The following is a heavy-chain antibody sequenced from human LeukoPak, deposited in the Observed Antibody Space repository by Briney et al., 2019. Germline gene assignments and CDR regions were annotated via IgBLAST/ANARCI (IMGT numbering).Heavy chain of an antibody. CDR3: ARSSIAARPGWFDP. CDR2: ISGSGGST. D-gene: IGHD6-6*01. V-gene: IGHV3-23*01. Sequence: PGGSLGLSCAASGFTFSSYAMSWVRQAPGKGLEWVSAISGSGGSTYYADSVKGRFTISRDNSKNTLYLQMNSLRAEDTAVYYCARSSIAARPGWFDPWGQGTLVTVSS. J-gene: IGHJ5*02. CDR1: GFTFSSYA.